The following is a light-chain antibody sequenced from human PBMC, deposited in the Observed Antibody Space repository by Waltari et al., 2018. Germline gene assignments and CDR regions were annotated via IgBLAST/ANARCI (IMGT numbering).Light chain of an antibody. CDR1: DNIRIY. CDR2: AES. Sequence: DVQMTQSPVSLSASVGARVTITCRASDNIRIYLNWYQQKPGKAPKLLIYAESSLQSGVPSRFSGSGSETDFTLTISSLRPEDFATYYCQQSFSIPYTFGQGTNVEI. V-gene: IGKV1-39*01. J-gene: IGKJ2*01. CDR3: QQSFSIPYT.